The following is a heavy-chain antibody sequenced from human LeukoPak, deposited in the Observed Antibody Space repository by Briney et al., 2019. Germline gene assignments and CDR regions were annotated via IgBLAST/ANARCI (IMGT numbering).Heavy chain of an antibody. Sequence: ASVKVSCKVSGYSLTKLCMHWVRQAPGKGLEWMGNFDPEDGETIYAQKFQGRVTMTEDTSTDTAYMELNSLTSEDTAVYYCARDNSVRDEAWWFNPWGQGTLVTVSS. V-gene: IGHV1-24*01. CDR1: GYSLTKLC. CDR2: FDPEDGET. J-gene: IGHJ5*02. CDR3: ARDNSVRDEAWWFNP. D-gene: IGHD5-24*01.